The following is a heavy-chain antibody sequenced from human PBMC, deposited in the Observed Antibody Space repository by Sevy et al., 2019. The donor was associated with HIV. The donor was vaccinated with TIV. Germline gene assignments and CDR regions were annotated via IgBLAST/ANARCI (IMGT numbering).Heavy chain of an antibody. CDR1: GFTVSSNY. Sequence: GGSLRLSCAASGFTVSSNYMSWVRQAPGKGLEWVADIKKDGSVKLYADAVKGRFTISRDNAENSVDLQMKSLRAEDTAVYFCARWRGAQSEFDYWGQGTRVTVSS. CDR3: ARWRGAQSEFDY. CDR2: IKKDGSVK. D-gene: IGHD3-3*01. J-gene: IGHJ4*02. V-gene: IGHV3-7*01.